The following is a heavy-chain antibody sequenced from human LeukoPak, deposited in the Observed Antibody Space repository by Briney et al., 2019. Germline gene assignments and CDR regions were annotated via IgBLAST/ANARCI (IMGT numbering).Heavy chain of an antibody. V-gene: IGHV4-61*02. D-gene: IGHD3-22*01. CDR3: AREVMGYDSSGYFPLCDY. J-gene: IGHJ4*02. CDR1: GGSISSGSYY. Sequence: SQTLSLTCTVSGGSISSGSYYWSWIRQPAGKGLEWIGRIYTSGSTNYNPSLKSRVTISVDTSKYQFSLKLSSVTAADTAVYYCAREVMGYDSSGYFPLCDYWGQGTLVTVSS. CDR2: IYTSGST.